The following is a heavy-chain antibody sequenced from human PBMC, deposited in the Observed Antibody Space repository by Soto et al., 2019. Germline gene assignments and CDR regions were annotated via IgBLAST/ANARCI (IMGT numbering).Heavy chain of an antibody. CDR2: ISYDGSNK. V-gene: IGHV3-30*18. CDR3: AKDLGYSYGYNYYGMDV. J-gene: IGHJ6*02. D-gene: IGHD5-18*01. CDR1: GFTFSSYG. Sequence: QVQLVESGGGVVQPGRSLRLSCAASGFTFSSYGMHWVRQAPGKGLEWVAVISYDGSNKYYADSVKGRFTIPRDNSKNTLYLQMNSLRAEDTAVYYCAKDLGYSYGYNYYGMDVWGQGTTVTVSS.